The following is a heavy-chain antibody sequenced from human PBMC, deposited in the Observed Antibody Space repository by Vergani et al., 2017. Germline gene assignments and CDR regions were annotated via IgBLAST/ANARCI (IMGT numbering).Heavy chain of an antibody. V-gene: IGHV3-30*03. CDR2: ISYDGSNK. CDR1: GFTFSSYG. CDR3: ASGIYGDPLDY. J-gene: IGHJ4*02. D-gene: IGHD4-17*01. Sequence: VQLVESGGGLVQPGGSLRLSCAASGFTFSSYGMHWVRQAPGKGLEWVAVISYDGSNKYYADSVKGRFTISRDNSKNTLYLQMNSLRAEDTAVYYCASGIYGDPLDYWGQGTLVTVSS.